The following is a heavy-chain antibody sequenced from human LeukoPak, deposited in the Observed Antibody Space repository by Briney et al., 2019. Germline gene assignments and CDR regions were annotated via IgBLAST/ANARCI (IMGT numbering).Heavy chain of an antibody. D-gene: IGHD3-9*01. CDR2: ISGSGGST. Sequence: GGPLRLSCAASGFTFSNYAMSWVRQAPEKGLEWVSTISGSGGSTYYADSVKGRFTISRDNSKNTLYLQMNSLRAEDTAVYYCAKGENYDILTGYYGYYYYGMDVWGKGTTVTVSS. V-gene: IGHV3-23*01. CDR3: AKGENYDILTGYYGYYYYGMDV. CDR1: GFTFSNYA. J-gene: IGHJ6*04.